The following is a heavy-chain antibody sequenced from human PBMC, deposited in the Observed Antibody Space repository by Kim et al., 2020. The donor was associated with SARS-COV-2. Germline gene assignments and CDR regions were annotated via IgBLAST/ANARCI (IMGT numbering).Heavy chain of an antibody. V-gene: IGHV3-30*03. CDR2: ISYTESSK. CDR3: ATANYDSSGPGVS. D-gene: IGHD3-22*01. CDR1: GFTFNTYG. J-gene: IGHJ5*02. Sequence: GGSLRLSCVGSGFTFNTYGMHWVRQAPGKGLEWVAVISYTESSKYYADSVKGRFTISRDNSKNTLYLEMNSLSVEDTAVYYCATANYDSSGPGVSWGQGTLVTVSS.